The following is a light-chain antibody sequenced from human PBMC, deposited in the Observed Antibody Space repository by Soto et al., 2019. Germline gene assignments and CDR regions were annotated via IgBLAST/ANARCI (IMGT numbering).Light chain of an antibody. CDR2: EGS. J-gene: IGLJ2*01. V-gene: IGLV2-23*01. CDR1: SSDVGSYNL. CDR3: CSYAGSSTDVV. Sequence: QSALTQPASVSGSPGQSITISCTGTSSDVGSYNLVSWYQQNTGKAPKLMIYEGSKRPSGVSNRFSGSKSGNTASLTISGLQAEDEADYYCCSYAGSSTDVVFGGGTKLTVL.